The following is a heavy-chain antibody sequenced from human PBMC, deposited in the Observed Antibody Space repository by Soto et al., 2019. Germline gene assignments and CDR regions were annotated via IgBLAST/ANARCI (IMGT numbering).Heavy chain of an antibody. J-gene: IGHJ4*02. CDR2: ISSSSTYI. Sequence: PGGSLRLSCAASGFTFSSGYSMNWVRQAPGKGLEWVSSISSSSTYIYYADSVKGRFTISRDNAKNSLYLQMNSLRAEDTAVYNCARDGEACYDYGGQRTLGTVAS. D-gene: IGHD2-15*01. CDR1: GFTFSSGYS. V-gene: IGHV3-21*01. CDR3: ARDGEACYDY.